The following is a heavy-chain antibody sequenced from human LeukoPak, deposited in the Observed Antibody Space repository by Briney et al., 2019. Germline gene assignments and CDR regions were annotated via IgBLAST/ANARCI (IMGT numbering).Heavy chain of an antibody. CDR1: GFTVSSNY. D-gene: IGHD3-22*01. J-gene: IGHJ4*02. Sequence: PGGSLRLSCAVSGFTVSSNYMSWVRQAPGKGLEWVSIIYSGGSTDYADSVKGRFTISRDNSKNTLYLQMNSLRAEDTAVYYCARDSQSYDSSGYYHTWGQGTLVTVSS. V-gene: IGHV3-53*01. CDR3: ARDSQSYDSSGYYHT. CDR2: IYSGGST.